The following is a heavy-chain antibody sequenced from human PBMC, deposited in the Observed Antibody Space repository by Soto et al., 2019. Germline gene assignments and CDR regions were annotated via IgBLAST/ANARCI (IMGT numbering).Heavy chain of an antibody. D-gene: IGHD3-3*01. V-gene: IGHV3-23*01. CDR3: AKGKSENGVDWLDP. J-gene: IGHJ5*02. CDR1: GFMFENYA. CDR2: VRGNSYGA. Sequence: LRLSCAASGFMFENYAMIWVRQAPGKGLEWVATVRGNSYGAYYADSVRGRFIISGDNSKNTMSLQLNSLRDDDTAIYYCAKGKSENGVDWLDPWGPGTLVTVYS.